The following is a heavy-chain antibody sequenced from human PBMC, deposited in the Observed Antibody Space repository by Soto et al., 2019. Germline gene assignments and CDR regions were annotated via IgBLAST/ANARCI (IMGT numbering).Heavy chain of an antibody. J-gene: IGHJ4*02. V-gene: IGHV1-69*01. CDR2: IIPIFGTA. CDR3: ARDGGRHSGGIDY. Sequence: VQLVQSGAEVKKPGSSVKVSCKASGGTFSSYSINWVRQAPGQGLEWMGEIIPIFGTANYAQKFQGSVTITADESTSTAYMELSSLRSEDTAVYYCARDGGRHSGGIDYWGQGTLVTVSS. D-gene: IGHD1-26*01. CDR1: GGTFSSYS.